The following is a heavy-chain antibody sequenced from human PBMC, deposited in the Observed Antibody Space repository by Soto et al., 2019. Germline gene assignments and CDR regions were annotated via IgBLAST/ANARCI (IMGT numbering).Heavy chain of an antibody. D-gene: IGHD4-17*01. J-gene: IGHJ4*02. CDR1: GFSFSSYA. Sequence: GGSLRLSCAASGFSFSSYAMSWVRQAPGKGLEWVSAISGSGGSTYYADSVKGRFTISRDHSENTLYLQMNSLRADDTAVYYCAKDEGTRTTVTTYYFDYWGQGTLVTVSS. CDR3: AKDEGTRTTVTTYYFDY. V-gene: IGHV3-23*01. CDR2: ISGSGGST.